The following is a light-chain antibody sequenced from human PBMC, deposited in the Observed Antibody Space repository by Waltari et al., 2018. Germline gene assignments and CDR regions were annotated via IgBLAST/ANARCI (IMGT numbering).Light chain of an antibody. V-gene: IGKV3-20*01. CDR3: QHYVRLPGT. Sequence: EIVLTQSPGTLSLSPGERVTLSCRASQSVGRTLVWYQQKPGQAPRLLIYGACIRATGIPVRVSGSGSGTEFSLTISRLEPEDFAVYYCQHYVRLPGTFGQGTKVEIK. CDR2: GAC. J-gene: IGKJ1*01. CDR1: QSVGRT.